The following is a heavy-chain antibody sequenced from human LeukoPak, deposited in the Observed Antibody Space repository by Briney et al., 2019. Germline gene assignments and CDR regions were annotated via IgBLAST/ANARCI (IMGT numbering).Heavy chain of an antibody. D-gene: IGHD2-2*01. CDR1: GYTFTNYY. CDR3: ATHDHFVVVPDEDHSHNGLDV. Sequence: ASVKVSCKAFGYTFTNYYMHWVRQAPGQGLEWMGIINPSAGNTGFTQKFQGRVTMTRDASTSTVYMELSSLTSEDTAVYYCATHDHFVVVPDEDHSHNGLDVWGQGTTVIVSS. CDR2: INPSAGNT. J-gene: IGHJ6*02. V-gene: IGHV1-46*01.